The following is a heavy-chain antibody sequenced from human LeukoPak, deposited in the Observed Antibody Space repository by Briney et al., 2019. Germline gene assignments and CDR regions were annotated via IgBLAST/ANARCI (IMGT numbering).Heavy chain of an antibody. D-gene: IGHD3-3*01. CDR1: GYTFTSYY. CDR3: ARGLSFAAGYDFWSGYYRNY. CDR2: INPSGGST. J-gene: IGHJ4*02. Sequence: ASVKVSCKASGYTFTSYYMHWVRHAPGQGLEWMGIINPSGGSTSYAQKFQGRVTMTRDTSTSTVYMELSSLRSEDTAVYYCARGLSFAAGYDFWSGYYRNYWGQGTLVTVSS. V-gene: IGHV1-46*01.